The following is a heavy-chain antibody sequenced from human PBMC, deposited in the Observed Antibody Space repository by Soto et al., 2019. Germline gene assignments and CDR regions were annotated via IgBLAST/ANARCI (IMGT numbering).Heavy chain of an antibody. V-gene: IGHV3-72*01. CDR1: GFTFSAHY. CDR3: ARWVSGSPDN. Sequence: GGSLRLSFAASGFTFSAHYMAGVRQAPGKGLEWVGRTKNKANRYTTEYAASVNGRFTISRDDSKNSLYLQMNSLKTEDTAVYYCARWVSGSPDNWGQGTLVTVSS. CDR2: TKNKANRYTT. D-gene: IGHD1-26*01. J-gene: IGHJ4*02.